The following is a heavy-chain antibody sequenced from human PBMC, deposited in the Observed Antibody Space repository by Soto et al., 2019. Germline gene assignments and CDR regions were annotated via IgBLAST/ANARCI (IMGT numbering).Heavy chain of an antibody. D-gene: IGHD5-18*01. Sequence: EVQLVESGGGLIQPGGSLRLSCAASGFTVSSNYMSWVRQAPGKGLEWVSVIYSGGSTYYADSVKVRSTSSRDNSKNTLYLQMHSLRAEDTGVYYCARDRVENGYPEYFQHWGQGTLVTVSS. CDR3: ARDRVENGYPEYFQH. V-gene: IGHV3-53*01. J-gene: IGHJ1*01. CDR2: IYSGGST. CDR1: GFTVSSNY.